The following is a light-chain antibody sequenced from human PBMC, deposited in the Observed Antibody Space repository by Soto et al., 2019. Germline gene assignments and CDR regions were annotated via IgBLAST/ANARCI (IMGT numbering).Light chain of an antibody. CDR2: DVS. CDR3: SSYTGSSTPFV. V-gene: IGLV2-14*01. Sequence: QSALTQPASVSGSPGQSITISCTGTSSDVGGYNYVSWYQQHPGKAPKLMIYDVSNRPSRVSNRFSGAKSGNTASLTISGLQAADEADYYCSSYTGSSTPFVFGTGTKLTVL. CDR1: SSDVGGYNY. J-gene: IGLJ1*01.